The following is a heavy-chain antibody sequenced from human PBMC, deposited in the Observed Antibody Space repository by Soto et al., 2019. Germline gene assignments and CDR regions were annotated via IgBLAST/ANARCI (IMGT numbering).Heavy chain of an antibody. V-gene: IGHV1-69*06. Sequence: SVKVSCKASGGTFSSYAISWARQAPGQGLEWMGGIIPIFGTANYAQKFQGRVTITADKSTSTAYMELSSLRSEDTAVYYCARATYYYGSGSYSFDYWGQGTLVTV. CDR3: ARATYYYGSGSYSFDY. D-gene: IGHD3-10*01. CDR1: GGTFSSYA. J-gene: IGHJ4*02. CDR2: IIPIFGTA.